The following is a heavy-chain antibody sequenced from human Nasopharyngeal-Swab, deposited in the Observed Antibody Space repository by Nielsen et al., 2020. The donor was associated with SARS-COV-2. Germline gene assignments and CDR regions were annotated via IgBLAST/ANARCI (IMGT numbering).Heavy chain of an antibody. Sequence: WIRQPPGKGLEWVANIKQDGCEKYYVDSVKGRFTISRDNAKNSLYLQMNSLRAEDTAVYYCARVSRYYDILTGYYAEDGMDVWGQGTTVTVSS. CDR3: ARVSRYYDILTGYYAEDGMDV. V-gene: IGHV3-7*01. CDR2: IKQDGCEK. J-gene: IGHJ6*02. D-gene: IGHD3-9*01.